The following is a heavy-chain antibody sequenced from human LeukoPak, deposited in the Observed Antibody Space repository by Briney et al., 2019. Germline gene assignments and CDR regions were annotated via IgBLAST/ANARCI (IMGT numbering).Heavy chain of an antibody. V-gene: IGHV1-24*01. J-gene: IGHJ4*02. CDR2: FDPEDGET. CDR3: ATADSSRWYPLY. CDR1: GYTLTELS. D-gene: IGHD6-13*01. Sequence: ASVKVSCKVSGYTLTELSMHWVRQAPGKGLEWMGGFDPEDGETIYAQKFQGRVTMTEDTSTDTAYMELSSLRSEDTAVYYCATADSSRWYPLYWGQGTLVTVSS.